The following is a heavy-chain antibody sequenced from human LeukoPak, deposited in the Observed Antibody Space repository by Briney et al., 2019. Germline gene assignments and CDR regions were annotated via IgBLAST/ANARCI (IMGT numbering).Heavy chain of an antibody. Sequence: ASVKVSCKASGYTFTSYYMHWVRQAPGQGLEWMGIINPSGGSTSYAQKFQGRVTMTRDTSTSTVYMELSSLRSEDTAVYYCARGRSGYSSGWDPYYYYYMDVWGKGTTVTISS. CDR3: ARGRSGYSSGWDPYYYYYMDV. V-gene: IGHV1-46*01. D-gene: IGHD6-19*01. CDR1: GYTFTSYY. J-gene: IGHJ6*03. CDR2: INPSGGST.